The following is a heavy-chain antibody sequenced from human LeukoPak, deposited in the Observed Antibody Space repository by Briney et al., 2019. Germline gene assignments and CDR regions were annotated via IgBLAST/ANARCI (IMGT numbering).Heavy chain of an antibody. D-gene: IGHD2-2*02. J-gene: IGHJ6*02. CDR3: ARDRIVVVPAAILSGMYYYYGMDV. CDR2: ISSSSSYI. CDR1: GFTFSSYS. Sequence: GGSLRLSCAASGFTFSSYSMNWVRQAPGKGLEWVSSISSSSSYIYYADSVKGRFTISRDNAKNSLYLQMNSLRAEDTAVYYCARDRIVVVPAAILSGMYYYYGMDVWGQGTTVTVSS. V-gene: IGHV3-21*01.